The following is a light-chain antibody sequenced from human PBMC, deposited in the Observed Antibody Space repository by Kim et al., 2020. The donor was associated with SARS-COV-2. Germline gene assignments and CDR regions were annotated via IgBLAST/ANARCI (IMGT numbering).Light chain of an antibody. CDR3: QQYDNMVT. Sequence: SASVGDRGTITCQASQDINIYLNWYQQKPGKAPKLRIYDVANLETGVPSRFSGGGSGTDFTFTISSLQPEDIATYYCQQYDNMVTFGGGTKVDIK. CDR2: DVA. J-gene: IGKJ4*01. V-gene: IGKV1-33*01. CDR1: QDINIY.